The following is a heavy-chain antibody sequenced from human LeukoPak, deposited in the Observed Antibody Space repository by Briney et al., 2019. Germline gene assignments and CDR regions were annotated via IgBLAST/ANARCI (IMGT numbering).Heavy chain of an antibody. CDR1: GGSISRSDYY. D-gene: IGHD3-10*01. V-gene: IGHV4-30-4*01. CDR2: IYHSGIT. CDR3: ARDLTLAPEAQDAFDI. Sequence: PSQTLSLTCTVSGGSISRSDYYWTWIRQPPGKGLEYLGYIYHSGITYYNPSLKSRVTISVDTSKNQFSLKLNSVTAADTAVYYRARDLTLAPEAQDAFDIWGQGTMVTVSS. J-gene: IGHJ3*02.